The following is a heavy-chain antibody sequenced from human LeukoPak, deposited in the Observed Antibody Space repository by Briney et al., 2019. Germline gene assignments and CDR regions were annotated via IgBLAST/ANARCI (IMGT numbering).Heavy chain of an antibody. CDR2: IWYNGSKK. CDR1: GFTFSDHG. CDR3: ARKDPSGSYAYDY. Sequence: PGGSLRLSCAASGFTFSDHGMHWVRQAPGKGLEWVAIIWYNGSKKYYAESVKGRFTISRDNSKNTLYLQMSSLRAEDTAVYYCARKDPSGSYAYDYWGLGTLVTVSS. V-gene: IGHV3-33*01. D-gene: IGHD3-16*01. J-gene: IGHJ4*02.